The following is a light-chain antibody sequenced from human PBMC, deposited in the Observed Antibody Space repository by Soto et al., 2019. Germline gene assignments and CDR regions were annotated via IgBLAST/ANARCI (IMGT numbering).Light chain of an antibody. CDR2: EVS. J-gene: IGLJ1*01. Sequence: QSALTQPPSASGSPGQSVTISCAGTSSEVGGYNYVSWYQHHPGKAPKLMVSEVSKRPSGVPDRFSGSKSGNTASLTVSGLQAEDEADYYCSSYAGNNNPYVFGTGTKVTVL. V-gene: IGLV2-8*01. CDR3: SSYAGNNNPYV. CDR1: SSEVGGYNY.